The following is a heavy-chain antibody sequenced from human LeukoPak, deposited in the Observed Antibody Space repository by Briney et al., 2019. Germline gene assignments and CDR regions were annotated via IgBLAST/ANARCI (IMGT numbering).Heavy chain of an antibody. D-gene: IGHD3-10*01. Sequence: PGGSLRLSCAASGFTFSSYRMNWVRQAPGKGLEWVSSISSSSSYIYYADSVKGRFTISRDNAKNSLYLQMNSLRAEDTAVYYCASLWFGESTDAFDIWGQGTMVTVSS. CDR3: ASLWFGESTDAFDI. V-gene: IGHV3-21*01. CDR1: GFTFSSYR. CDR2: ISSSSSYI. J-gene: IGHJ3*02.